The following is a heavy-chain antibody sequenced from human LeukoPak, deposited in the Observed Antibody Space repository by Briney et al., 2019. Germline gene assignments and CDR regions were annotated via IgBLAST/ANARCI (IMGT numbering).Heavy chain of an antibody. CDR3: ARDLWLGNAFDI. J-gene: IGHJ3*02. CDR2: ISYDGSNK. Sequence: PGGSLRLSCAASGFTFSSYAMHWVRQAPGKGLEWVAVISYDGSNKYYADSVKGRFTISRDNSKNTLYLQMNSLRAEDTAVYYCARDLWLGNAFDIWGQGTMVTVSS. D-gene: IGHD3-10*01. V-gene: IGHV3-30*04. CDR1: GFTFSSYA.